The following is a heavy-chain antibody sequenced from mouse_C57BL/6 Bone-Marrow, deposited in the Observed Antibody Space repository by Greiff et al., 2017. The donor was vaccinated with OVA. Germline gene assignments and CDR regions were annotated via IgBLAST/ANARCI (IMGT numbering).Heavy chain of an antibody. CDR1: GFTFSSYA. D-gene: IGHD4-1*01. J-gene: IGHJ4*01. CDR3: AIANWYYYAMDY. CDR2: ISDGGSYT. V-gene: IGHV5-4*03. Sequence: EVKLMESGGGLVKPGGSLKLSCAASGFTFSSYAMSWVRQTPEKRLEWVATISDGGSYTYYPENVKGRSTISRDNAKNNLYLQMSHLKSEDTAKYYCAIANWYYYAMDYWGQGTSVTVSS.